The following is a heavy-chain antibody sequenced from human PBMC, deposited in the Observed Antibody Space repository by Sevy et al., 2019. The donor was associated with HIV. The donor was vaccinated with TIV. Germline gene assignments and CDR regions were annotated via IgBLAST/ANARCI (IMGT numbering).Heavy chain of an antibody. Sequence: GGSLRLSCTVSGFIFSNFAMHWVRQAPGKGLEWVAVIWFDGSNTYYADSVKGRFTISRDIAKNTLHLQMNSLRAEDTAVYYCARDLEFYDYGDYGPAFMPDYWGQGTLVTVSS. V-gene: IGHV3-33*08. CDR1: GFIFSNFA. CDR2: IWFDGSNT. D-gene: IGHD4-17*01. CDR3: ARDLEFYDYGDYGPAFMPDY. J-gene: IGHJ4*02.